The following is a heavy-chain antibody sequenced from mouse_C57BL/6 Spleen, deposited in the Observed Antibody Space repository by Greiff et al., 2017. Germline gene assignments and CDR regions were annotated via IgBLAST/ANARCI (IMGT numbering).Heavy chain of an antibody. Sequence: QSCKASGYTFTSYWMHWVKQRPGQGLEWIGNINPSNGGTNYNEKFKSKATLTVDKSSSTAYMQLSSLTSEDSAVYYCAREENGYYGGFAYWGQGTLVTVSA. CDR3: AREENGYYGGFAY. D-gene: IGHD2-3*01. CDR1: GYTFTSYW. J-gene: IGHJ3*01. V-gene: IGHV1-53*01. CDR2: INPSNGGT.